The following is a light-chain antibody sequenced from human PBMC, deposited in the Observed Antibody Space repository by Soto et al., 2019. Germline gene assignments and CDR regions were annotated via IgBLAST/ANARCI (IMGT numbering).Light chain of an antibody. CDR3: QLYGTSLFT. V-gene: IGKV3-20*01. CDR1: QSVSSSY. Sequence: EIVLTQSPGTLSLSPGERATLSCRASQSVSSSYLAWYQQKPGQAPRLFIYGASSRATGIPDRFSGSGSGTDFTLTISRLDPEDFAVYYCQLYGTSLFTFGAGTKVDIK. CDR2: GAS. J-gene: IGKJ4*01.